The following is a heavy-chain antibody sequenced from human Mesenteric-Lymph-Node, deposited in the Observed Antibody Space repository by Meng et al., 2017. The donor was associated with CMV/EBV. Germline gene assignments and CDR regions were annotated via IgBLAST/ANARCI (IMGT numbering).Heavy chain of an antibody. CDR3: ARDTLTYSYGPGWIDP. V-gene: IGHV4-39*06. CDR2: IFYSGSA. J-gene: IGHJ5*02. Sequence: RLPRTDAGPRRAKPSETLSLKCTVSGGSISSSWHYWGWIRQPPGKGLEWIGSIFYSGSAHYNPALESRVTISIDKSKNEFFLNLGSVTAADTAMYFCARDTLTYSYGPGWIDPWGQGTLVTVSS. CDR1: GGSISSSWHY. D-gene: IGHD3-10*01.